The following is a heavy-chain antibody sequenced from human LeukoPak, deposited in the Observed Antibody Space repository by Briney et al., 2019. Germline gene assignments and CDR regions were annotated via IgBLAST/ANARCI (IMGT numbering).Heavy chain of an antibody. J-gene: IGHJ3*02. D-gene: IGHD1-26*01. CDR2: LRYDGSNE. V-gene: IGHV3-30*02. CDR3: AKDSAVSGSYPDASDI. CDR1: WGTFRKYG. Sequence: GGAPKLSLFAAWGTFRKYGLPWVPPAPGKGVEWVAFLRYDGSNEYYIDSVKGRFTLSRDNSKNTLYLQMNSLRAEDTAVYYCAKDSAVSGSYPDASDIWGQGTMVTVSS.